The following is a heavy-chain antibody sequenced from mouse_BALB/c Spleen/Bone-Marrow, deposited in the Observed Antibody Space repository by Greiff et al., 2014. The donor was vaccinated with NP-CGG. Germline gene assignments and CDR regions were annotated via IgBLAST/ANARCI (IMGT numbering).Heavy chain of an antibody. Sequence: VQLKHSGPELVKPGASVKISCKASGYTFTSYVMHWVKQKPGQGLEWIGYINPYNDGTKYNEKFKGKATLTSDKSSSTAYMELSSLTSEDSAVYYCARGITTVVPYAMDYWGQGTSVTVSS. CDR3: ARGITTVVPYAMDY. V-gene: IGHV1-14*01. J-gene: IGHJ4*01. CDR2: INPYNDGT. CDR1: GYTFTSYV. D-gene: IGHD1-1*01.